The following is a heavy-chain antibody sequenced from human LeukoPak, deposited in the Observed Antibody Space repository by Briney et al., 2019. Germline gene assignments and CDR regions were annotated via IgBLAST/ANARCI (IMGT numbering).Heavy chain of an antibody. CDR2: IKQDGTSK. V-gene: IGHV3-7*02. D-gene: IGHD2-21*01. CDR3: ARHGDYCFDL. CDR1: GFTFSRSW. J-gene: IGHJ4*02. Sequence: GRSLRLSRAASGFTFSRSWMGWVRQAPGKGLEWVANIKQDGTSKYYVDSVMGRFTISRDNAENSVYLQMNSLSAGDTAVYYCARHGDYCFDLWGPGTRVTVSS.